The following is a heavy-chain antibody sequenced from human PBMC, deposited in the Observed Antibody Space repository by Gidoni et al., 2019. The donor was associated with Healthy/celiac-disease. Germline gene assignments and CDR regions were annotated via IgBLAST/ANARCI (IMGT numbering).Heavy chain of an antibody. J-gene: IGHJ6*02. V-gene: IGHV3-48*03. Sequence: EVQLAASGVGLVQPGGSLRLSCAASGFTSSSYAMNCVRQAPGQGLEWVSYISSSGSTIYYADSVKGRFTISRDNAKNSLYLQMNSLRAEDTAVYYCARDYDYVWGSYRTTLKYGMDVWGQGTTVTVSS. CDR1: GFTSSSYA. CDR2: ISSSGSTI. D-gene: IGHD3-16*02. CDR3: ARDYDYVWGSYRTTLKYGMDV.